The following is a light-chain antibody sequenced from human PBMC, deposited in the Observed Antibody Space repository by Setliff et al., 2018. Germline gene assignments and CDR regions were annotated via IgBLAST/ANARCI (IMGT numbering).Light chain of an antibody. J-gene: IGLJ1*01. CDR1: SSDVGAYHY. CDR2: DVG. V-gene: IGLV2-14*03. CDR3: CSYLSGSALYV. Sequence: QSALTQPASVSGSPGQSITISCTGTSSDVGAYHYVSWYQQHPGKVPKLIIYDVGSRPSGISNRFSGSKSGNTASLTISGLQTEDEAGYYCCSYLSGSALYVFGTGTKVTVL.